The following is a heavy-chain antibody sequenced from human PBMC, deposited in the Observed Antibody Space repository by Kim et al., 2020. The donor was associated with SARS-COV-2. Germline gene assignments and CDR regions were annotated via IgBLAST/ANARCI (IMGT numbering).Heavy chain of an antibody. CDR2: IYYSGST. CDR3: ARDQYYYDSRGFLVF. CDR1: GGSVSSGSYY. J-gene: IGHJ2*01. D-gene: IGHD3-22*01. Sequence: SETLSLTCTVSGGSVSSGSYYWSWIRQPPGKGLEWIGYIYYSGSTNYNPSLKSRVTTSVDTSKNQFSLKLSSVTAEATAVYYCARDQYYYDSRGFLVFWG. V-gene: IGHV4-61*01.